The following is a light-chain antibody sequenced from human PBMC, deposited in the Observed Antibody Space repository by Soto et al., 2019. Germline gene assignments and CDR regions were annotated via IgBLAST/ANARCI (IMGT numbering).Light chain of an antibody. J-gene: IGKJ1*01. Sequence: IHMTQSPSSLSASVEDMVIIACRASQSISNHLNWYQQKKGKAPKLLIFAASSLQSGVPSRLSGSRYGPDSTITISSMKNEDFETYYCQQSYSSTPTFGHGTKVDI. V-gene: IGKV1-39*01. CDR2: AAS. CDR1: QSISNH. CDR3: QQSYSSTPT.